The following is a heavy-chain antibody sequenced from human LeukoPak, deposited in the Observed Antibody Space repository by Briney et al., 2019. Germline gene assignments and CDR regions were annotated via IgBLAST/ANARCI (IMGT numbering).Heavy chain of an antibody. D-gene: IGHD6-19*01. CDR2: INTNSGGT. CDR1: GYTFTGYS. CDR3: ATKLYSSGWYGEPSYGMDV. V-gene: IGHV1-2*02. J-gene: IGHJ6*02. Sequence: ASVKVSCKASGYTFTGYSMHWVRQAPGQGLEGMGWINTNSGGTNYAQKFQGRVTITRDTSISTAYMELSRLRSDDTAVYYCATKLYSSGWYGEPSYGMDVWGQGTTVTVSS.